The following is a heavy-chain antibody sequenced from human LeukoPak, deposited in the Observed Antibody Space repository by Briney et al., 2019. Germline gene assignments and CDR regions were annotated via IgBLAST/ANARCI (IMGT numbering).Heavy chain of an antibody. J-gene: IGHJ3*02. CDR1: GDSFSSHY. CDR2: VSYIGST. Sequence: SETLSLTCTVSGDSFSSHYWSWVRQPPGRGLEWIGYVSYIGSTNYNPSLKSRVTISVGTSKNQFSLKLSSVTAADTAVYYCARDPTTVTKGLDIWGQGTMVTVSS. V-gene: IGHV4-59*11. D-gene: IGHD4-17*01. CDR3: ARDPTTVTKGLDI.